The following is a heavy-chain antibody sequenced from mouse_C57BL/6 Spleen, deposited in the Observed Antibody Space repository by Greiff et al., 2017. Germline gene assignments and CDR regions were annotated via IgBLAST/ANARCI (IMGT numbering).Heavy chain of an antibody. CDR3: ARGATVVPYYFDH. D-gene: IGHD1-1*01. Sequence: VQLQQPGAELVMPGASVKLSCKASGYTFTSYWMHWVKQRPGQGLEWIGEIDPSDSYTNYNQKFKGKSTLTVDKSSSTAYMQLSSLTSEDSAVYYCARGATVVPYYFDHWGQGTTLTVSS. J-gene: IGHJ2*01. CDR2: IDPSDSYT. V-gene: IGHV1-69*01. CDR1: GYTFTSYW.